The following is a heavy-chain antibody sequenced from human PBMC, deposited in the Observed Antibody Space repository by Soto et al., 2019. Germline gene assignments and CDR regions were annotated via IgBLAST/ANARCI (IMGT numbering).Heavy chain of an antibody. CDR2: ISGSGDRA. D-gene: IGHD1-1*01. CDR1: GFIFSSYP. CDR3: AKESWKNYFEN. V-gene: IGHV3-23*01. J-gene: IGHJ4*02. Sequence: ESGGDLVQPGGSLRLSCAASGFIFSSYPMSWVRHAPGRGLQWLSTISGSGDRAFYADSVRGRFTISRDSSKNTLYLQMNSLGAEDTAIYYCAKESWKNYFENWGQGTLVTVSS.